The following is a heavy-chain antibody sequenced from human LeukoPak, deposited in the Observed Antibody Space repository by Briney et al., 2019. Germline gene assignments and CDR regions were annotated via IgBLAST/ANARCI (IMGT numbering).Heavy chain of an antibody. CDR2: ISGSGGST. V-gene: IGHV3-23*01. CDR3: VKDRCGTTCYSDFDS. CDR1: GFTFRDSS. D-gene: IGHD2-15*01. Sequence: GGSLRLSCAATGFTFRDSSMNWVRQAPGKGLEWVSAISGSGGSTYYADSVKGRFTISRDNSKNTLDLQMNSLRAEDTAEYYCVKDRCGTTCYSDFDSWGQGTLVTVSS. J-gene: IGHJ4*02.